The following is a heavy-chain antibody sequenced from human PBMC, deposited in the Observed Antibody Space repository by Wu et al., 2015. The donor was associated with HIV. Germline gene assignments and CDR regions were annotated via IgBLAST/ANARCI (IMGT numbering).Heavy chain of an antibody. CDR2: IDPSGGRT. D-gene: IGHD3-10*01. CDR1: GDTFSTST. V-gene: IGHV1-46*01. CDR3: VSFSPVYSGSYSWDV. J-gene: IGHJ6*02. Sequence: VHLVQSGAEVKKPRSSVKVSCKASGDTFSTSTFTWVRQAPGQGLEWMGIIDPSGGRTTYAQKFQGRVTMTRDTSTNTVYMELSSLRSEDTAVYYCVSFSPVYSGSYSWDVWGQGTTVTVSS.